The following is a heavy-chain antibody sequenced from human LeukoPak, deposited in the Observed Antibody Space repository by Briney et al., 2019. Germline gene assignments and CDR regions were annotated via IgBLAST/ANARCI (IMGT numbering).Heavy chain of an antibody. V-gene: IGHV3-30*18. Sequence: GGSLRLSCAASGFTFSSYGMHWVRQAPGKGLEWVAVISYDGSNKYYADSVKGRFTISRDNSKNTLYLRMNSLRAEDTAVYYCAKDSGLDYWGQGTLVTVSS. J-gene: IGHJ4*02. CDR3: AKDSGLDY. CDR2: ISYDGSNK. CDR1: GFTFSSYG.